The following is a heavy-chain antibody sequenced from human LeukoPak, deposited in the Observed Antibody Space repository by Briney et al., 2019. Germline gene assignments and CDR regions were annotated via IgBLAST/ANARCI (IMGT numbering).Heavy chain of an antibody. Sequence: PSETLSLTCAVYGGSFSGYYWSWIRQPPGKGLEWIGEINHSGSTNYNPSLKSRVTISVDTSKNQFSLKLSSVTAADTAVYYCARTDSGYGGYYFDYWGQGTLVTVSS. CDR2: INHSGST. V-gene: IGHV4-34*01. D-gene: IGHD3-10*01. J-gene: IGHJ4*02. CDR1: GGSFSGYY. CDR3: ARTDSGYGGYYFDY.